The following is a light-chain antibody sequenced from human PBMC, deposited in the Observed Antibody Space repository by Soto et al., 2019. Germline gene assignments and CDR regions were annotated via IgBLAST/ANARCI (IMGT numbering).Light chain of an antibody. CDR2: DVS. V-gene: IGLV2-14*01. Sequence: QSVLTQAAAVSGCPGQSITISCTGTSSDGGGHNSVSWYRQDPGKAPKLMIYDVSNRPSGVSDRFSGSKSGNTASLTISGLQIEDEADYYCSSFTSSVTYVFGTGTKVTVL. J-gene: IGLJ1*01. CDR3: SSFTSSVTYV. CDR1: SSDGGGHNS.